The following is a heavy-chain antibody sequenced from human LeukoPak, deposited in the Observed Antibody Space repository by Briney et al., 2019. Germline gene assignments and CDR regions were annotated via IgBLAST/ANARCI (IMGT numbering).Heavy chain of an antibody. J-gene: IGHJ4*02. D-gene: IGHD5-24*01. CDR2: IYYSGST. V-gene: IGHV4-59*08. Sequence: SETLSLTCTVSGGSISSYYWSWIRQPAGKGLEWIGCIYYSGSTDYNPSLKSRVTISVVTSKNQFSLKLSSVTAADTAVYYCARGPNYPSPSPFDYWGQGTLVTVSS. CDR1: GGSISSYY. CDR3: ARGPNYPSPSPFDY.